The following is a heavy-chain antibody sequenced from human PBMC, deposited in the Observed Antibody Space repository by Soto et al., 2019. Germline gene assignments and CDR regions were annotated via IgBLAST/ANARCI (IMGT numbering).Heavy chain of an antibody. CDR1: GFTFSSYG. CDR3: AREWDCSSFICPHAFDT. V-gene: IGHV3-30*03. D-gene: IGHD2-2*01. CDR2: ISYDGSNK. J-gene: IGHJ3*02. Sequence: GGSLRLSCAASGFTFSSYGMHWVRQAPGKGLEWVAVISYDGSNKYYADSVKGRFTISRDNSKNTLYLQMNSLRAEDTAVYYCAREWDCSSFICPHAFDTWGQGTMVTVSS.